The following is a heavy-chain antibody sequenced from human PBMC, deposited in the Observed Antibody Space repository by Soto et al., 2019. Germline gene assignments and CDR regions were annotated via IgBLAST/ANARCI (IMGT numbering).Heavy chain of an antibody. D-gene: IGHD3-22*01. J-gene: IGHJ4*02. CDR1: GYSFACYW. CDR2: IDPSDSQT. CDR3: ARQIYDSDTGPNFQYYFDS. Sequence: GESLKISCKGSGYSFACYWITWVGQKPGKGLEWMGRIDPSDSQTYYSPSFRGHVTISVTKSITTVFLQWSSLRASDTAMYYCARQIYDSDTGPNFQYYFDSWGQGTPVTVSS. V-gene: IGHV5-10-1*01.